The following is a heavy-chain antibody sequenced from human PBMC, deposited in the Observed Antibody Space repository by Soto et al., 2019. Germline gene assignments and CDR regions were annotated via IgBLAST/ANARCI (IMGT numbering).Heavy chain of an antibody. D-gene: IGHD3-22*01. V-gene: IGHV1-69*01. CDR3: ASESSGPAGGAFDI. Sequence: QVQLVQSGAEVKKPGSSVKVSCKASGGTFSSYAISWVRQAPGQGLEWMGGIIPIFGTANYAQKFQGRVTSTADESTSTAYMELSSLRSEDTAVYDCASESSGPAGGAFDIWGQGTMVTVSS. CDR2: IIPIFGTA. J-gene: IGHJ3*02. CDR1: GGTFSSYA.